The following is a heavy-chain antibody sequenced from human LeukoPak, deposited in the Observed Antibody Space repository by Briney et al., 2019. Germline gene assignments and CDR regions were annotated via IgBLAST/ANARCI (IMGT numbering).Heavy chain of an antibody. D-gene: IGHD6-13*01. J-gene: IGHJ6*03. CDR3: ARAKVSSSRSHYYYYMDV. CDR2: IYTSGST. CDR1: GGSISSGSYY. V-gene: IGHV4-61*02. Sequence: SETLSLTCTVSGGSISSGSYYWSWIRQPAGKGLEWIGRIYTSGSTNYNPSLKSRVTISVDTSKNQFSLKLSSVTAADTAVYYCARAKVSSSRSHYYYYMDVWGKGTTVTISS.